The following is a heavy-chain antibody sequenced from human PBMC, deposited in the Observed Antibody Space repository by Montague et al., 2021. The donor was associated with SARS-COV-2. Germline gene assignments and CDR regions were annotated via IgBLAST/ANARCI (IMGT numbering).Heavy chain of an antibody. CDR2: IGTTGHT. Sequence: TLSLTCTVSGACIRTGIYCGGWIRQRAGNGLEWIGRIGTTGHTDYXXXLESRVFMSVDTSTNQFSLSLTSVTAADTAVYFCARFGSGTLEFDLWGQGTLVTVSS. CDR1: GACIRTGIYC. D-gene: IGHD1-26*01. V-gene: IGHV4-61*02. CDR3: ARFGSGTLEFDL. J-gene: IGHJ4*02.